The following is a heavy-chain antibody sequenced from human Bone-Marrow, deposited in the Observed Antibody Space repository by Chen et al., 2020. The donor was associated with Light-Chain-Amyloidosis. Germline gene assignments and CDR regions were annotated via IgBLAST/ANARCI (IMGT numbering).Heavy chain of an antibody. CDR2: IMLDASWK. D-gene: IGHD3-10*01. Sequence: EVQLVESGGGLVQPGGSLRLSCAASGFTFSISWMSWVRQAPGKGLEWVAYIMLDASWKRYQDSVKCQFTISRDNAKNSLYLEMNSLRAEDTAVYYWAGFYPSGTSDAFDIWGQGTMVTVSS. V-gene: IGHV3-7*05. J-gene: IGHJ3*02. CDR3: AGFYPSGTSDAFDI. CDR1: GFTFSISW.